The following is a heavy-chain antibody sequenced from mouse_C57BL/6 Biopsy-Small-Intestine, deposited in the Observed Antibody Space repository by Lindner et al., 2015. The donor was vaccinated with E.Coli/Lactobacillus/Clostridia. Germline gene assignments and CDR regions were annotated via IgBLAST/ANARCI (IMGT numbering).Heavy chain of an antibody. J-gene: IGHJ1*01. Sequence: SVKVSCKASGGTFSSYAISWVRQAPGQGLEWMGGIIPIFGTANYAQKFQGRVTITADESTSTAYMELSSLRSEDTAVYHCARGRRDYVWGSYPNYYGMDVWGQGTTVTVSS. CDR1: GGTFSSYA. V-gene: IGHV1-81*01. D-gene: IGHD1-1*01. CDR3: ARGRRDYVWGSYPNYYGMDV. CDR2: IIPIFGTA.